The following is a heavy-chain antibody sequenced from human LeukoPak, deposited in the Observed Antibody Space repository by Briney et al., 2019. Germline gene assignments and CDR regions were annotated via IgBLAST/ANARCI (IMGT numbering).Heavy chain of an antibody. Sequence: ASETLSLTCTVFGGSISSGSYFWGWIRPPPGKRLEWSVSIYYSGSTYYNPSLKSRVTISVDTSKRQFSLKLNSVTAADTAVYYCARQSSPELELRRAHFDYWGQGTLVTVS. D-gene: IGHD1-7*01. CDR2: IYYSGST. CDR3: ARQSSPELELRRAHFDY. CDR1: GGSISSGSYF. V-gene: IGHV4-39*01. J-gene: IGHJ4*02.